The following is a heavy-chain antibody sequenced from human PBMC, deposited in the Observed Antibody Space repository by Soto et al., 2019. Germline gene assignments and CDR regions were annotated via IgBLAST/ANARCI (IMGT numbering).Heavy chain of an antibody. J-gene: IGHJ4*02. CDR2: IWYDGSNK. CDR3: ARGKEQWYVFDD. V-gene: IGHV3-33*01. Sequence: GGSLRLSCAASGFTFSSYGMHWVRQAPGKGLEWVAVIWYDGSNKYYADSVKGRFTISRDNSKNTLYLQMNSLRAEDTAVYYWARGKEQWYVFDDWGQGTLVNVSS. D-gene: IGHD5-18*01. CDR1: GFTFSSYG.